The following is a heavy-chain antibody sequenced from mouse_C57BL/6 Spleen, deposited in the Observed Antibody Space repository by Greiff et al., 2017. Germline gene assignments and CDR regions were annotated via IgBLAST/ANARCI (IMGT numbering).Heavy chain of an antibody. CDR2: IYPGDGDT. CDR1: GYAFSSYW. CDR3: ARLAAQATAFAY. V-gene: IGHV1-80*01. J-gene: IGHJ3*01. D-gene: IGHD3-2*02. Sequence: LVESGAELVKPGASVKISCKASGYAFSSYWMNWVKQRPGKGLEWIGQIYPGDGDTNYNGKFKGKATLTADKSSSTAYMQLSSLTSEDSAVYFCARLAAQATAFAYWGQGTLVTVSA.